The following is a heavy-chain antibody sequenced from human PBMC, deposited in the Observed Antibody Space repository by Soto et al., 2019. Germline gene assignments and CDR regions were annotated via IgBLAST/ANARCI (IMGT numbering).Heavy chain of an antibody. CDR1: GGSVSNYY. CDR3: ARYPSVRYNYYGLDV. V-gene: IGHV4-59*02. Sequence: SETLSLTCIASGGSVSNYYWSWIQQPPGKGLEWIGYISYSGSTNYNPSLKSRITISVDTSKNQFSLNLDSVTAADTAVYYCARYPSVRYNYYGLDVWSQGTTVTVSS. J-gene: IGHJ6*02. CDR2: ISYSGST. D-gene: IGHD3-10*01.